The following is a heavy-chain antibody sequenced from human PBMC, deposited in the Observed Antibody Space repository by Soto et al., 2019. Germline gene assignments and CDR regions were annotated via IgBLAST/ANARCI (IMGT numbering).Heavy chain of an antibody. J-gene: IGHJ4*02. Sequence: ASVKVSCKASGYTFTGYYMHWVRQAPGQGLEWMGWINPNSGGTNYAQKFQGRVTMTRDTSISTAYMELSRLRYDDTAVYYCARDDSLIYYDSSGYPLDYWGQGALVTVSS. CDR1: GYTFTGYY. CDR2: INPNSGGT. D-gene: IGHD3-22*01. V-gene: IGHV1-2*02. CDR3: ARDDSLIYYDSSGYPLDY.